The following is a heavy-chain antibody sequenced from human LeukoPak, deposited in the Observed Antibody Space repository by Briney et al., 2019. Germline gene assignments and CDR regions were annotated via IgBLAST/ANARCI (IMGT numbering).Heavy chain of an antibody. V-gene: IGHV3-30*04. CDR2: ISYDGSNK. Sequence: PGRSLRLSCVASGFIFSNYAMHWVRQAPGKGPEWVAFISYDGSNKLYAASVTGRFTISRDNSKNTLYLQMNNLRPDDTAIYYCARDWTDIAMIHWGQGTLVTVSS. J-gene: IGHJ4*02. D-gene: IGHD5-12*01. CDR3: ARDWTDIAMIH. CDR1: GFIFSNYA.